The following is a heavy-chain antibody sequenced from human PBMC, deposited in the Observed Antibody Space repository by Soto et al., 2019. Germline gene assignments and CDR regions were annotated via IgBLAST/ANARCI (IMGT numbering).Heavy chain of an antibody. J-gene: IGHJ5*01. V-gene: IGHV1-8*01. Sequence: QVQLVQSGAEVKTPGASVKVSYKASGYTFTKYDMNWVRQAPGQGLEWMGWMNPTSGNTGYAQKCQGRLTMTWDTAIGIAHMELSSLRNEDTAVYYCARSDGHTFNWLDSWGQGTLVTVSA. CDR3: ARSDGHTFNWLDS. CDR1: GYTFTKYD. D-gene: IGHD2-2*02. CDR2: MNPTSGNT.